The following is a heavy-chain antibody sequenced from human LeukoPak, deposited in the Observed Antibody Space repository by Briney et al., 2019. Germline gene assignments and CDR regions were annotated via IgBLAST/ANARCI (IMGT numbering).Heavy chain of an antibody. CDR1: GGSISGYY. V-gene: IGHV4-59*01. CDR3: AREVAYGSGSYMDY. CDR2: IYYSGST. Sequence: SETLSLTCTVSGGSISGYYWSWIRQPPGKGLEWIGYIYYSGSTNYNPSLKSRVTISVDTSKNQFSLKLSSVTAADTAVYYCAREVAYGSGSYMDYWGQGTLVTVSS. D-gene: IGHD3-10*01. J-gene: IGHJ4*02.